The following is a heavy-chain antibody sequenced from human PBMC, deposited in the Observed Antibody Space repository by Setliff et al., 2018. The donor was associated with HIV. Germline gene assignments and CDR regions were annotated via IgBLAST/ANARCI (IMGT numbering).Heavy chain of an antibody. CDR1: GFTVSDNY. Sequence: GGSLRLSCAASGFTVSDNYMSWVRQAPGKGLEWVSVIYRDGATYYADSVKGRFTISRDTAKNTVYLQMNSLTSEDTAFYYCARGRRYFGDYYYWGQGTLVTVSS. CDR3: ARGRRYFGDYYY. V-gene: IGHV3-53*01. D-gene: IGHD4-17*01. J-gene: IGHJ4*02. CDR2: IYRDGAT.